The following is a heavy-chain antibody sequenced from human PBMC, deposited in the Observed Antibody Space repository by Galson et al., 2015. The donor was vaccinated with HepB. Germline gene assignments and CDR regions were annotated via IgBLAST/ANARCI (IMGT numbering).Heavy chain of an antibody. D-gene: IGHD1-26*01. CDR2: IGTAGDP. J-gene: IGHJ3*02. V-gene: IGHV3-13*05. CDR3: ARGRGSGSYHVGAFDI. Sequence: SLRLSCAASGFTFSSYDMHWVRQATGKGLEWVSAIGTAGDPYYPGSVKGRFTISRENAKNSLYLQMNSLRAGDTAVYYCARGRGSGSYHVGAFDIWGQGTMVTVSS. CDR1: GFTFSSYD.